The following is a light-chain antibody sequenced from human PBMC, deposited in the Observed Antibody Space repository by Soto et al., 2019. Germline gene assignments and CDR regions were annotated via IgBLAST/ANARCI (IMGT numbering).Light chain of an antibody. CDR3: QQYSNCPRT. CDR2: DAS. J-gene: IGKJ1*01. V-gene: IGKV3-11*01. CDR1: QSVSSY. Sequence: IVLTPSPATLSSSPGERATLTCRASQSVSSYLAWYQQKPGQAPRLLIYDASNWATGIPARFSGSGSGTEFTLSISSLQSEDFAVYYCQQYSNCPRTFGQGTKVDI.